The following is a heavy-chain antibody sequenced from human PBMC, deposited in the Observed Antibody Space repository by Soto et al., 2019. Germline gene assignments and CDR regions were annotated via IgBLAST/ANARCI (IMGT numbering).Heavy chain of an antibody. CDR1: GGSISSGDYY. D-gene: IGHD5-12*01. Sequence: QVQLQESGPGLVKPSQTLSLTCTVSGGSISSGDYYWRWIHQPPGKGLEWIGYIYYSGSTYYNPSLQSRVTISVATSKNQFSLKLSSVTAADTAVYYCARGYSGYDHWGQGTLVTVSS. J-gene: IGHJ5*02. V-gene: IGHV4-30-4*01. CDR3: ARGYSGYDH. CDR2: IYYSGST.